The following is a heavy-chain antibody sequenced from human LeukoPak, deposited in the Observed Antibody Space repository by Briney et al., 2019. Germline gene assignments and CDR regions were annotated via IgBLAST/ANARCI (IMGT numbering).Heavy chain of an antibody. J-gene: IGHJ4*02. Sequence: GGSLRLSCAASGFTFSSYAMSWVRQAPGKGLEWVSAISGSGGSTYYADSVKGRFTVSRGNSKNTLYLQMNSLRAEDTAVYYCAPRRRYDFWSGYYDYWGQGTLVTVSS. CDR2: ISGSGGST. CDR3: APRRRYDFWSGYYDY. V-gene: IGHV3-23*01. CDR1: GFTFSSYA. D-gene: IGHD3-3*01.